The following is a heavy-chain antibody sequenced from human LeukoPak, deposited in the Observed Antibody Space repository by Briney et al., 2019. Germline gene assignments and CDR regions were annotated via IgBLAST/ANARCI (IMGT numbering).Heavy chain of an antibody. CDR1: GASISSYF. CDR3: ATQLGGTTFH. CDR2: VFHSGST. J-gene: IGHJ4*02. V-gene: IGHV4-59*01. D-gene: IGHD1-1*01. Sequence: PSETLSLTCTVSGASISSYFWSWIRQPPGEGLEWIGYVFHSGSTNYNPSLKSRVTISLDTSKTQLSLRLTSVTAADTAVYYCATQLGGTTFHWGQGTLVTVSS.